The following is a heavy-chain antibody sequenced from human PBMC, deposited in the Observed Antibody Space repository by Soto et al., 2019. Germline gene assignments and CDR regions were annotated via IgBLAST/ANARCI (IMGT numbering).Heavy chain of an antibody. CDR1: GFTFSSCA. J-gene: IGHJ4*02. D-gene: IGHD3-16*01. Sequence: EVQLLESGGGLVQPGGSLRLSCAASGFTFSSCAMSWVRQAPGKGLEWVSDISASAGSTYYADSVKGRFTISRDNSNNTLYLQMSIRRADDTAIYYCATHRGGSSSEIAHWGQGTLVTVSS. CDR3: ATHRGGSSSEIAH. V-gene: IGHV3-23*01. CDR2: ISASAGST.